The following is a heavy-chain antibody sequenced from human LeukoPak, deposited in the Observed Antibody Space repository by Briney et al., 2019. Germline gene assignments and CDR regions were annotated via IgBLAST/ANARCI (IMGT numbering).Heavy chain of an antibody. CDR1: GFTFSSYS. J-gene: IGHJ4*02. CDR3: ARGPHRIAAAGSFDY. D-gene: IGHD6-13*01. CDR2: ISSSSSTI. Sequence: GGSLRLSCAASGFTFSSYSMSWVRQAPGKGPEWVSYISSSSSTIYYADSVKGRFTISRDNAKNSLYLQMSSLRAEDTAVYYCARGPHRIAAAGSFDYWGQGTLVTVSS. V-gene: IGHV3-48*01.